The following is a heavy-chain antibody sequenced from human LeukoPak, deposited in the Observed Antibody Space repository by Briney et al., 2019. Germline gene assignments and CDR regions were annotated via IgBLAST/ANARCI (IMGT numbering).Heavy chain of an antibody. V-gene: IGHV4-4*07. J-gene: IGHJ4*02. Sequence: PSETLSLTCTVSGGSISSYYWSWIRQPAGKGLEWIGRIYTSGSTNYNPSPKSRLTMSVDTSKNQFSLKLSSVTAADTAVYYCARGSMEYSGYNPFDYWGQGTLVTVSS. CDR3: ARGSMEYSGYNPFDY. CDR2: IYTSGST. D-gene: IGHD5-12*01. CDR1: GGSISSYY.